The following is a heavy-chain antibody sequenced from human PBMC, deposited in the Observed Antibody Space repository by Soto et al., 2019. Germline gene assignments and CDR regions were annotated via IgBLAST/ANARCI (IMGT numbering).Heavy chain of an antibody. CDR2: ISYDGSNK. J-gene: IGHJ4*02. CDR3: VAGQYFFDY. D-gene: IGHD6-19*01. Sequence: QVQLVESGGGVVQLGRSLRLSCAASGFSFSSYGMQWVRQAPGKGLEWVAVISYDGSNKYYADSVKDRFTISRDNSKKTLYLQMNSLRADDTAVYYCVAGQYFFDYCGQGTLVTVSS. CDR1: GFSFSSYG. V-gene: IGHV3-30*03.